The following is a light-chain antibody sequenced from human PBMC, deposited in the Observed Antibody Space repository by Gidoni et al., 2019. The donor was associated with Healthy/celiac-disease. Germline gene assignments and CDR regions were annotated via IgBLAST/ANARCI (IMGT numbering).Light chain of an antibody. Sequence: QSVLTQPPSVSGAPGQRVTLSCTGRSSNIGAGYDVHWYQHLPGTAPNLLIYGNSNRPAGVPDRFSGSKSGTSASLAITGLQDEDEADYYCQSYDSSLSVLYVFGTGTKVTVL. V-gene: IGLV1-40*01. J-gene: IGLJ1*01. CDR2: GNS. CDR1: SSNIGAGYD. CDR3: QSYDSSLSVLYV.